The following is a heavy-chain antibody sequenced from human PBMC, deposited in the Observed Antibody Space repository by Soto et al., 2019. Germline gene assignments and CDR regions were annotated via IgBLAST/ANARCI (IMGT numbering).Heavy chain of an antibody. CDR3: ARGQWLFQVTRYYYYGMDV. V-gene: IGHV1-69*01. CDR2: ILPIFGTA. J-gene: IGHJ6*02. CDR1: GGTFSSYA. D-gene: IGHD3-22*01. Sequence: QVQLVQSGAEVKKPGSSVKVSCKASGGTFSSYAISWVRQAPGQGLEWMGGILPIFGTANYSQKFQGRVTITADESTSTAYMELSSLRSEDTAVYYCARGQWLFQVTRYYYYGMDVWGQGTTVTVSS.